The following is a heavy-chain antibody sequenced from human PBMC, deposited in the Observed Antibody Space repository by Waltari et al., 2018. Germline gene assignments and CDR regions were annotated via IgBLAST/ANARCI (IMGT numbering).Heavy chain of an antibody. D-gene: IGHD2-15*01. V-gene: IGHV1-3*04. CDR3: ARGGRLPFFDF. CDR1: GYTFISYA. J-gene: IGHJ4*02. CDR2: INTGNGDT. Sequence: QVQFVQSGAELKKPGASVRLFCRTSGYTFISYAIQWVRQGPGQRLEWMGWINTGNGDTKYSQKFQGRVTISRDTFARTAYIDLSSLTSEDTAVYYCARGGRLPFFDFWGQGTLVTVSS.